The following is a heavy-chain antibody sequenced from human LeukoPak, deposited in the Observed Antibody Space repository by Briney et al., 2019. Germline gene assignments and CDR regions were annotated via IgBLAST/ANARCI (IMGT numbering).Heavy chain of an antibody. Sequence: ASVKVSCKASGYTFTGYYMHWVRQAPGQGLEWMGWINPNSGGTNYAQKFQGRVTMTRDTSISTAYMELSRLRSDDTAVYYCARTPLGGASHYYYYMDVWGKGTTVTVSS. V-gene: IGHV1-2*02. CDR1: GYTFTGYY. J-gene: IGHJ6*03. CDR2: INPNSGGT. D-gene: IGHD3-10*01. CDR3: ARTPLGGASHYYYYMDV.